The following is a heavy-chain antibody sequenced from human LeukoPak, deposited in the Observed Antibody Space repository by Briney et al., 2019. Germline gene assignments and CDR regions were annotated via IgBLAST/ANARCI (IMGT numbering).Heavy chain of an antibody. J-gene: IGHJ5*02. CDR3: ARHEYSSSWYGGYNWFDP. CDR2: IYPGDSDT. D-gene: IGHD6-13*01. Sequence: GESLKISCRGSGYNFNTFWIGWVRQVPGKGLEWMGIIYPGDSDTRYSPSFQGQVTISADKSISTAYLQWSSLKASDTAMYYCARHEYSSSWYGGYNWFDPWGQGTLVTVSS. V-gene: IGHV5-51*01. CDR1: GYNFNTFW.